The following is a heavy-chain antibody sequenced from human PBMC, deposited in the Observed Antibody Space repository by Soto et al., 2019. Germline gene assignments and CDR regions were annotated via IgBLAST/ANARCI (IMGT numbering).Heavy chain of an antibody. CDR2: IYYSGST. CDR1: GGSISSYY. Sequence: PSETLSLTCTVSGGSISSYYWSWIRQPPGKGLEWIGYIYYSGSTNYNPSLKSRVTISVDTSKNQFSLKLSSVTAADTAVYYCGRGSMVRGVIILPGGMDVWGQGTTVTVSS. J-gene: IGHJ6*02. D-gene: IGHD3-10*01. CDR3: GRGSMVRGVIILPGGMDV. V-gene: IGHV4-59*01.